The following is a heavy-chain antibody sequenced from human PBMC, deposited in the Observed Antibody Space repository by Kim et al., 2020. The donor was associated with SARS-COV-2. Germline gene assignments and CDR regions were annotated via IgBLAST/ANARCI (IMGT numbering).Heavy chain of an antibody. J-gene: IGHJ4*02. V-gene: IGHV3-74*01. CDR2: T. D-gene: IGHD3-16*01. CDR3: ARPLYDYVWGTY. Sequence: THTAELVKGRISISKNNAKNTLYLKIASLRAEDTAIYYCARPLYDYVWGTYWGQGTLVTVSS.